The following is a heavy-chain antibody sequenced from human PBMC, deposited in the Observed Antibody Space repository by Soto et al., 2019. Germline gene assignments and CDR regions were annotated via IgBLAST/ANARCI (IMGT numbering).Heavy chain of an antibody. J-gene: IGHJ4*02. CDR2: ISYDGSNK. D-gene: IGHD2-21*01. Sequence: QVQLVESGGGVVQPGRSLRLSCAASGFTFSSYAMHWVRQAPGKGLEWVAVISYDGSNKYYADSVKGRFTISRDNSKNTLYVQMNSLRAEDTAVYYCARAPGIKGGPDYWGQGTLVTVSS. V-gene: IGHV3-30-3*01. CDR3: ARAPGIKGGPDY. CDR1: GFTFSSYA.